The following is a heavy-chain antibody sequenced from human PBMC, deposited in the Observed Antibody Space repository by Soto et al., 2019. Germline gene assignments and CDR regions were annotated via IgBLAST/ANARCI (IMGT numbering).Heavy chain of an antibody. Sequence: EVQLVESGGGLVQPGGSVRLSCAASGFTFSGYWMHWVRHAPGKGLMWVSRIHNDGSTTRYADSVKGRFTISRDNAKNTLYLQMSSLRVEDTALYSYARDNRNSYWGQGTLVTVSS. D-gene: IGHD1-7*01. CDR1: GFTFSGYW. V-gene: IGHV3-74*01. CDR3: ARDNRNSY. CDR2: IHNDGSTT. J-gene: IGHJ4*01.